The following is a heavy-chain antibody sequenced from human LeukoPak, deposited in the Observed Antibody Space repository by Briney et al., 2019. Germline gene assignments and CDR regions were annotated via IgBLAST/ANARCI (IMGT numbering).Heavy chain of an antibody. CDR2: ISSSGDSI. J-gene: IGHJ4*02. CDR1: GFTFSNYH. V-gene: IGHV3-48*03. Sequence: GGSLRLSSIASGFTFSNYHMNWVRQAPEKGLEWVSYISSSGDSIYYADSMKGRFTISRDNAKNSLFLQMSGLRADDTAVYYCARDAPYLGGNTHFDSWGQGTLVTVSS. D-gene: IGHD4-23*01. CDR3: ARDAPYLGGNTHFDS.